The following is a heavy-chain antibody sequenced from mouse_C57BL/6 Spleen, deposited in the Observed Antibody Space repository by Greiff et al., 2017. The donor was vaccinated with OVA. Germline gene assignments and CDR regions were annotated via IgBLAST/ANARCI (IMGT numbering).Heavy chain of an antibody. CDR3: ARWNDLTGTGY. J-gene: IGHJ2*01. Sequence: QVQLQQPGAELVKPGASVKLSCKASGYTFTSYWMHWVKQRPGQGLEWIGMIHPNSGSTNYNEKFKSKATLTVDKSSSTAYMQLSSLTSEDSAVYYCARWNDLTGTGYWGQGTTLTVSS. V-gene: IGHV1-64*01. CDR1: GYTFTSYW. CDR2: IHPNSGST. D-gene: IGHD4-1*01.